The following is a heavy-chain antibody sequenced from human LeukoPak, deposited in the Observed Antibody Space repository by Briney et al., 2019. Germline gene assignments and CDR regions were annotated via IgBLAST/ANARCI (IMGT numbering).Heavy chain of an antibody. J-gene: IGHJ6*04. CDR3: AELGITMIGGV. Sequence: PSETLSLTCAAYGGSFSGYYWSWIRQAPGKGLEWVSYISSSGSTIYYADSVKGRFTISRDNAKNSLYLQMNSLRAEDTAVYYCAELGITMIGGVWGKGTTVTISS. CDR2: ISSSGSTI. CDR1: GGSFSGYY. D-gene: IGHD3-10*02. V-gene: IGHV3-11*04.